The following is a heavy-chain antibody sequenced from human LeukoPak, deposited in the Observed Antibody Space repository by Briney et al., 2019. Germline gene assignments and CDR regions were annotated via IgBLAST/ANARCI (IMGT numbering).Heavy chain of an antibody. CDR1: GGSFSGYY. J-gene: IGHJ6*04. CDR2: INHSGST. D-gene: IGHD3-22*01. Sequence: SETLSLTCAVYGGSFSGYYWSWIRQPPGKGLEWIGEINHSGSTNYNPSLKSRVTISVDTSKNQFSLKLSSVTAADTAVYYCARVGNSSGYYDYYGMDVWGKGTTVTVSS. V-gene: IGHV4-34*01. CDR3: ARVGNSSGYYDYYGMDV.